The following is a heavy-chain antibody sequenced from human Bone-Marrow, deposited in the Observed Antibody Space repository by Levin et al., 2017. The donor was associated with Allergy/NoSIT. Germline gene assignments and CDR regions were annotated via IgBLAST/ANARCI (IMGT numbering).Heavy chain of an antibody. CDR3: ARRNVLAPGEDWFDP. CDR2: IYHSGST. V-gene: IGHV4-4*02. CDR1: DGSISSSNW. J-gene: IGHJ5*02. D-gene: IGHD7-27*01. Sequence: PSETLSLTCGVSDGSISSSNWWTWVRQPQGKGLEWIGEIYHSGSTNYNPSLKSRVTISVEKSKNQFSLKLSSVTAADTAVYYCARRNVLAPGEDWFDPWGQGTLVTVSS.